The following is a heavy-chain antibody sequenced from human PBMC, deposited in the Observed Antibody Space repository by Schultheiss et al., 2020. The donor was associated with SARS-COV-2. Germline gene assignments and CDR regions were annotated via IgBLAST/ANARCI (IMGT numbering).Heavy chain of an antibody. CDR2: INHSGST. CDR1: GGSISSYY. D-gene: IGHD2-21*02. V-gene: IGHV4-34*01. CDR3: ASHAYCGGDCYSGFFDY. J-gene: IGHJ4*02. Sequence: SETLSLTCTVSGGSISSYYWSWIRQPPGKELEWIGEINHSGSTNYNPSLKSRVTISLDTSKNQFSLKLSSVTAADTAVYYCASHAYCGGDCYSGFFDYWGQGTLVTVSS.